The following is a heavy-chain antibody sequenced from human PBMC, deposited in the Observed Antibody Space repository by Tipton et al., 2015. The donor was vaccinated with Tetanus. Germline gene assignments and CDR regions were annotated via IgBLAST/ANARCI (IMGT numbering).Heavy chain of an antibody. CDR3: ARERQPWVTERYFQH. CDR2: ISGSGSTT. Sequence: SLRLSCAGSGISFNKYGMSWVRQTPGKGLEWVSGISGSGSTTYYRDSVKGRFTISRDNAKNMLYLQMNSLRAEDTAVYYCARERQPWVTERYFQHWGQGTPVAVSS. J-gene: IGHJ1*01. CDR1: GISFNKYG. D-gene: IGHD1-26*01. V-gene: IGHV3-23*01.